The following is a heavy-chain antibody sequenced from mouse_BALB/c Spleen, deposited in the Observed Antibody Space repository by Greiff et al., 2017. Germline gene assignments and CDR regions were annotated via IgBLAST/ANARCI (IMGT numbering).Heavy chain of an antibody. CDR1: GFTFSSYG. CDR3: ARVWSSMWYFDY. CDR2: ISSGGSYT. D-gene: IGHD2-10*02. Sequence: EVQLVESGGDLVKPGGSLKLSCAASGFTFSSYGMSWVRQTPDKRLEWVATISSGGSYTYYPDSVKGRFTISRDNAKNTLYLQMSSLKSEDTAMYYCARVWSSMWYFDYWGQGTTLTVSS. V-gene: IGHV5-6*01. J-gene: IGHJ2*01.